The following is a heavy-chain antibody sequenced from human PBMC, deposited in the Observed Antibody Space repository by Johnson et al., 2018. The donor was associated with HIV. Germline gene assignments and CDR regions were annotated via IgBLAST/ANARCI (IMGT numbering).Heavy chain of an antibody. Sequence: VQLVESGGGVVQPGRSLRLSCAASGFTFSSYAMHWVRQAPGKGLEWVAVISYDGSNKYYTDSVKGRFTISRDSSKNTLYLQMNSLRAEDTAVYYCGRDINYSNYVTDAFDIWGQGTMVTVSS. CDR3: GRDINYSNYVTDAFDI. D-gene: IGHD4-11*01. J-gene: IGHJ3*02. CDR1: GFTFSSYA. CDR2: ISYDGSNK. V-gene: IGHV3-30-3*01.